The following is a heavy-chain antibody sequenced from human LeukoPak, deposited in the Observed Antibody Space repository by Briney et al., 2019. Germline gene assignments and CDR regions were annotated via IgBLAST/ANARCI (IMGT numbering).Heavy chain of an antibody. CDR3: ARAIHPTRLYLALDP. Sequence: SETLSLTCTVSGDSISSYYWSWIRQPPGKGLEWIGYIYYSGSTNYNPSLKSRVTISVDTSKNHFSLKLSSVTAADTAVYYCARAIHPTRLYLALDPWGQGTLVTVSS. J-gene: IGHJ5*02. V-gene: IGHV4-59*01. CDR2: IYYSGST. D-gene: IGHD5-18*01. CDR1: GDSISSYY.